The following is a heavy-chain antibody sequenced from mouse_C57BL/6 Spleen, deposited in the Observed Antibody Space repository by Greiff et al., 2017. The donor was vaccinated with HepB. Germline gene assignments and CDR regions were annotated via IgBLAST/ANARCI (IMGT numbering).Heavy chain of an antibody. V-gene: IGHV1-55*01. CDR2: IYPGSGST. CDR3: ARGYYGSSYDWYFDV. CDR1: GYTFTSYW. D-gene: IGHD1-1*01. J-gene: IGHJ1*03. Sequence: QVQLKQPGAELVKPGASVKMSCKASGYTFTSYWITWVQQRPGKGLEWIGDIYPGSGSTNYNEKFKSKATLTVDTSSSTAYMQLSSLTSEDSAVYYCARGYYGSSYDWYFDVWGTGTTVTVSS.